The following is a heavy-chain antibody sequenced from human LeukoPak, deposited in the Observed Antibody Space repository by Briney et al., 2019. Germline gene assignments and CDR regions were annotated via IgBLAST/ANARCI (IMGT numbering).Heavy chain of an antibody. CDR1: GGPISTHY. D-gene: IGHD3-10*01. Sequence: SETLSLTCIVSGGPISTHYWSWSRQPPGKGLEWTGYNDYSGSTNYNPSLKSRVTISVDTSKNQFSLKLNSVTAADTAVYYCARGATFRGTYYMDVWGKGTTVTVSS. J-gene: IGHJ6*03. CDR3: ARGATFRGTYYMDV. CDR2: NDYSGST. V-gene: IGHV4-59*11.